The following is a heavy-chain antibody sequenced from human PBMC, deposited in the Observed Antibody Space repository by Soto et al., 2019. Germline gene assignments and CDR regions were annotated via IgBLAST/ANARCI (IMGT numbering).Heavy chain of an antibody. CDR3: AKGGPDAFCGGGRCYFES. D-gene: IGHD2-21*01. Sequence: EVHLVDSGGGLAQPGRSLRLSCAASGFTFDDFAMHCVRRVPRKGLEWVSSITWNGTITGYADSVKGRFIISRDNAKNSLYLQMNSLRRENTALYYCAKGGPDAFCGGGRCYFESWGQGTQVTVSS. J-gene: IGHJ4*02. V-gene: IGHV3-9*01. CDR2: ITWNGTIT. CDR1: GFTFDDFA.